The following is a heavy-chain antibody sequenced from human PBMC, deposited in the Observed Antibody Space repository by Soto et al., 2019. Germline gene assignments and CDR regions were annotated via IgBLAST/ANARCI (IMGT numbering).Heavy chain of an antibody. CDR1: GFSLSTYHMG. V-gene: IGHV2-5*02. CDR2: IYWDDDK. J-gene: IGHJ4*02. D-gene: IGHD4-17*01. Sequence: KESGPTLVRPAQTLTLTCDFSGFSLSTYHMGVAWIRQPPGKALEWLALIYWDDDKRYSPSLKDRLAISKDTSSNQVVLTITNIDPGDSATYFCEHAGDYDLLTFDHWGPGTLVTVSS. CDR3: EHAGDYDLLTFDH.